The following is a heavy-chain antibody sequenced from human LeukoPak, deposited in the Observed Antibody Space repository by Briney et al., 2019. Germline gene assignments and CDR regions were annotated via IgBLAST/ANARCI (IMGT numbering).Heavy chain of an antibody. D-gene: IGHD2-21*02. V-gene: IGHV1-46*01. CDR1: GYTFTDYY. CDR3: ASTYCGGDCYGSFDY. CDR2: INPSGGST. J-gene: IGHJ4*02. Sequence: GASVKVSCKASGYTFTDYYMYWVRQAPGQGLEWMGIINPSGGSTSYAQKFQGRVTMTRDMSTSTVYMELSSLRSEDTAVYYCASTYCGGDCYGSFDYWGQGTLVTVSS.